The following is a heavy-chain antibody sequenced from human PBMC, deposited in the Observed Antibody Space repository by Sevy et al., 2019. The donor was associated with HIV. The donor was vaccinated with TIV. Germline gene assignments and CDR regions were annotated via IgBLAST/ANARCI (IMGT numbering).Heavy chain of an antibody. CDR2: IWYDGSNK. J-gene: IGHJ6*02. CDR1: GFTFSSYG. Sequence: GGSLRLSCAASGFTFSSYGMHWVRQAPGKGLEWVAVIWYDGSNKYYADSVKGRFTISRDNSKNTLYLQMNSLRAEDTAVYYCAREGEKSDRDIVVVPAAPRRRYYYGMDVWGQGTTVTVSS. V-gene: IGHV3-33*01. CDR3: AREGEKSDRDIVVVPAAPRRRYYYGMDV. D-gene: IGHD2-2*01.